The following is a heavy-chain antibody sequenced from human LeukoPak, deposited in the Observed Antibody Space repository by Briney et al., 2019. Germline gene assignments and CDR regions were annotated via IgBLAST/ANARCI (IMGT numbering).Heavy chain of an antibody. D-gene: IGHD3-10*01. CDR2: IYYSGST. CDR3: ARRGDPCRYYYYYMDV. CDR1: GGSISSYY. V-gene: IGHV4-59*01. Sequence: PSETLSLTCTVSGGSISSYYWSWIRQPPGKGLERIGYIYYSGSTNYNPSLKSRVTISVDTSKNQFSLKLSSVTAADTAVYYCARRGDPCRYYYYYMDVWGKGTTVTVSS. J-gene: IGHJ6*03.